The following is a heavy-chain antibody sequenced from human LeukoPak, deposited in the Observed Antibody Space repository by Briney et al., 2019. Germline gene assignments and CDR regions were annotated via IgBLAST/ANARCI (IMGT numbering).Heavy chain of an antibody. CDR1: GFTFSSYS. D-gene: IGHD5-18*01. CDR3: ARRVDTAMAAADY. V-gene: IGHV3-21*01. CDR2: ISSSSSYI. J-gene: IGHJ4*02. Sequence: GGSLRLSCAASGFTFSSYSMNWVRQAPGKGLEWVSSISSSSSYIYYADSVKGRFTISRDNAKNSLYLQMNSLRAEDTAVYYCARRVDTAMAAADYWGRGTLVTVSS.